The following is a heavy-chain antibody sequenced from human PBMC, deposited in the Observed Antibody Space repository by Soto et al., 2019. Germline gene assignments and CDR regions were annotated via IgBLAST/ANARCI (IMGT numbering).Heavy chain of an antibody. CDR3: TRGDAGDY. CDR2: VRRKVYGGTT. D-gene: IGHD1-26*01. CDR1: GFTFGEYV. Sequence: EVQLVESGGGLVQPGRSLRLSCTTSGFTFGEYVMSWFRQAPGKGLEWVGFVRRKVYGGTTEYAASVKGRFTISRDDSKSIGYLQMNSLQIDDTGVYYCTRGDAGDYWGQGTLVTVSS. V-gene: IGHV3-49*03. J-gene: IGHJ4*02.